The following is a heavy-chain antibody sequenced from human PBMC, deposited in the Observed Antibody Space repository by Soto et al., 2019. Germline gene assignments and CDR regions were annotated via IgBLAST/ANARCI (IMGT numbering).Heavy chain of an antibody. D-gene: IGHD6-19*01. CDR1: GYTFTSYG. CDR3: ARDYKQWLDHDAFDI. J-gene: IGHJ3*02. V-gene: IGHV1-18*01. CDR2: ISAYNGNT. Sequence: GASVKVSCKASGYTFTSYGISWVRQAPGQGLEWMGWISAYNGNTNYAQKLQGRVTMTTDTSTSTAYMELRRLRSDDTAVYYCARDYKQWLDHDAFDIWGQGTMVTVS.